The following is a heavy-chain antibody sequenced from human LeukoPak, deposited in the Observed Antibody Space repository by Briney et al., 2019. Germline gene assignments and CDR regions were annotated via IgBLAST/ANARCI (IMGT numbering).Heavy chain of an antibody. J-gene: IGHJ3*02. V-gene: IGHV1-69*13. D-gene: IGHD3-22*01. CDR1: GGTFSSYV. Sequence: SVKVSCKASGGTFSSYVISWVRQAPGQGLEWMGGIIPIFGTANYAQKFQGRVTITADESTSTAYMELSSLRSEDTAVYYCARDPGRDSSGRHDAFDIWGQGTMVTVSS. CDR3: ARDPGRDSSGRHDAFDI. CDR2: IIPIFGTA.